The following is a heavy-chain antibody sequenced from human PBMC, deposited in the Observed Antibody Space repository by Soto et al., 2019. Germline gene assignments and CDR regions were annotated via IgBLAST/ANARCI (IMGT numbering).Heavy chain of an antibody. Sequence: QVQLVESGGGVVQPGRSLRLSCAASGFTFSSYAMHWVRQAPGKGLEWVAVISYDGSNKYYADSVKGRFTISRDNSKNTVYRQMNGLRAEDTAVYYCAREAIAVAGYWGQGTLVTVSS. CDR2: ISYDGSNK. CDR1: GFTFSSYA. V-gene: IGHV3-30-3*01. D-gene: IGHD6-19*01. J-gene: IGHJ4*02. CDR3: AREAIAVAGY.